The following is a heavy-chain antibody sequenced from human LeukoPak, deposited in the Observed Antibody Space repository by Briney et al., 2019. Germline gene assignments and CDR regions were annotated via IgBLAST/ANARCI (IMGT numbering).Heavy chain of an antibody. CDR3: SKGLGYCSGGSCYYYMDV. CDR2: IYSGGST. CDR1: GFTVSSNY. J-gene: IGHJ6*03. V-gene: IGHV3-66*02. D-gene: IGHD2-15*01. Sequence: GGSLRLSCAAAGFTVSSNYMSWVRQAPGKGLELVSVIYSGGSTYYADSVKGGFTISRDSSKNTLYLQMNRLRAEDTAVYYCSKGLGYCSGGSCYYYMDVWGKGTTVTVSS.